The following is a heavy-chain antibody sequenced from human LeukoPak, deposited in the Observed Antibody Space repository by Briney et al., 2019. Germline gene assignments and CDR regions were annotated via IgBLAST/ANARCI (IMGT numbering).Heavy chain of an antibody. V-gene: IGHV3-20*04. J-gene: IGHJ4*02. CDR1: GFTFDDSG. Sequence: GGSLRLSCAASGFTFDDSGMSWVRQAPGKGLEWVSGINWDGSSTGYADSVKGRFIISRDNAKNSLYLQMNSLKAEDTALYFCAKGKPRGDYYGSGIYFYFDYWGQGALVTVSS. D-gene: IGHD3-10*01. CDR3: AKGKPRGDYYGSGIYFYFDY. CDR2: INWDGSST.